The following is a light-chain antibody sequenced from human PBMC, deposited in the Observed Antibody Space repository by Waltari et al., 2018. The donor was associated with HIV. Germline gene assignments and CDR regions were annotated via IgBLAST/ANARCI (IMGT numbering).Light chain of an antibody. J-gene: IGLJ2*01. V-gene: IGLV2-11*01. CDR1: SNDVGGSNS. CDR3: CSSAGTCTLNVV. Sequence: QSALTQPRSVSGSPGQSVTIPCTGTSNDVGGSNSVSWYQQHPDTAPQLIIYDVTKRPSGVPDRFSGSKSDNTASLTISGLQADDEADYYCCSSAGTCTLNVVFGGGTQLTVL. CDR2: DVT.